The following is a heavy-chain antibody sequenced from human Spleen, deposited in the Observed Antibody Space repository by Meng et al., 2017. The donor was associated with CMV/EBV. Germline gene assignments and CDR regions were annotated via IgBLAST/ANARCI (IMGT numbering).Heavy chain of an antibody. CDR1: GGSFSGYY. D-gene: IGHD2-2*02. Sequence: QLQESGPGLVTPSETLSLICAVYGGSFSGYYWSWIRQPPGKGLEWIGYIYYSGSTYYNPSLKSRVTISVDTSKNQFSLKLSSVTAADTAVYYCARIKHCSSTSCYTFDYWGQGTLVTVSS. J-gene: IGHJ4*02. CDR3: ARIKHCSSTSCYTFDY. CDR2: IYYSGST. V-gene: IGHV4-30-4*08.